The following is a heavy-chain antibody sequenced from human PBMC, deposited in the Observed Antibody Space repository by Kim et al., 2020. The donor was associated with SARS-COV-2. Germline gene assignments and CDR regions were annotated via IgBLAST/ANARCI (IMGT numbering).Heavy chain of an antibody. J-gene: IGHJ6*02. CDR2: IYYSGST. CDR3: ARTDLIAASHYGMDV. Sequence: SETLSLTCTVSGGSISSGGYYWSWIHQHPGKGLEWIGYIYYSGSTYYNPSLKSRVTISVDTSKNQFSLKLSSVTAADTAVYYCARTDLIAASHYGMDVWGQGTTVTVSS. V-gene: IGHV4-31*03. CDR1: GGSISSGGYY. D-gene: IGHD6-13*01.